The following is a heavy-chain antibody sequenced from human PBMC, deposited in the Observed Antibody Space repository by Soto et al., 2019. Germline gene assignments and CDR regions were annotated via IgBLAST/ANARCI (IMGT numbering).Heavy chain of an antibody. V-gene: IGHV4-31*03. CDR2: IYYSGST. CDR3: ARVGYSSSGGWFDP. D-gene: IGHD6-13*01. Sequence: TSETLSLTCTVSGGSISSGGYYWSWIRQHPGKGLEWIGYIYYSGSTYYNPSLKSRVTISVDTSKNQFSLKLSSVTAADTAVYYCARVGYSSSGGWFDPWGQGTLVTVSS. CDR1: GGSISSGGYY. J-gene: IGHJ5*02.